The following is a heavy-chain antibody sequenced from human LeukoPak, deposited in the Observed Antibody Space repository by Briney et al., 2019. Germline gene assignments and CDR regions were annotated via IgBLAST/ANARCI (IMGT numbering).Heavy chain of an antibody. V-gene: IGHV3-53*01. CDR1: GFTISSKN. CDR2: IYIGGGT. J-gene: IGHJ4*02. D-gene: IGHD2-21*02. CDR3: AGDPIENGDLDYLDS. Sequence: GGSLRPSCAASGFTISSKNMSWVRQAPGKGLEWDSIIYIGGGTDYADSVKGRFTISRDNSKNTLYLQMNSLRAEDTAVYYCAGDPIENGDLDYLDSWGQGTLVIVSS.